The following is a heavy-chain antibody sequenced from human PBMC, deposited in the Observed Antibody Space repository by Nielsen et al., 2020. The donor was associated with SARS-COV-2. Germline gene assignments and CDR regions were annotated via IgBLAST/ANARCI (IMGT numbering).Heavy chain of an antibody. CDR1: GFTFRSYA. V-gene: IGHV3-23*01. Sequence: GGSLRLSCAASGFTFRSYAMHWVRQAPGKGLAWVSTFRDNDSPTYHADSVKGRFTISRDNSNSTLCLQMNSLGVEYTALYYCAKGSDFTGCDSWGRGTLVTVSS. J-gene: IGHJ4*02. D-gene: IGHD1-14*01. CDR3: AKGSDFTGCDS. CDR2: FRDNDSPT.